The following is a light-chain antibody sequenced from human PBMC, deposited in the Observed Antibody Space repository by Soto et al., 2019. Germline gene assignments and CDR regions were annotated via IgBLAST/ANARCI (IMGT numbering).Light chain of an antibody. CDR3: NSYTGSSTYV. V-gene: IGLV2-14*02. CDR2: EVS. CDR1: RSDVRSYNL. Sequence: QSVLTQPASVSGSPGQSITISCTGTRSDVRSYNLVSWYQKHPGEASKLMIYEVSNRPLGVPYRFSGSKSGNTASLTISGLQAEDEADYYCNSYTGSSTYVFGTGTKVTVL. J-gene: IGLJ1*01.